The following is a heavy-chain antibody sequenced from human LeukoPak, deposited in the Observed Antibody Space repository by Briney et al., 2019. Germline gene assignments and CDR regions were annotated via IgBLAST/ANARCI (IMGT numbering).Heavy chain of an antibody. V-gene: IGHV3-23*01. CDR1: GFTFSSYA. J-gene: IGHJ5*02. CDR2: ISGSGGST. D-gene: IGHD6-19*01. Sequence: GGSLRLSCAASGFTFSSYAMSWVRQAPGKGLKWVSAISGSGGSTYYADSVKGRFTISRDNSKNTLYLQMNSLRAEDTAVYYCAKDLIAVAGYNWFDPWGQGTLVTVSS. CDR3: AKDLIAVAGYNWFDP.